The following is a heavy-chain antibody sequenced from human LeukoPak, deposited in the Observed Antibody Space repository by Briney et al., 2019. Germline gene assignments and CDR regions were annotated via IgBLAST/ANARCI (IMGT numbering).Heavy chain of an antibody. D-gene: IGHD5-12*01. V-gene: IGHV4-34*01. CDR1: GGSFNAYY. CDR3: AREGHSGYNSLDY. J-gene: IGHJ4*02. CDR2: IDHSGRN. Sequence: SETLSLSCDVFGGSFNAYYWTWIRQAPGKGLEWIGEIDHSGRNNYNPSLKSGVTISVDTSKNQCSLKLNSVTAADTAVYYCAREGHSGYNSLDYWGQGTLVTVSS.